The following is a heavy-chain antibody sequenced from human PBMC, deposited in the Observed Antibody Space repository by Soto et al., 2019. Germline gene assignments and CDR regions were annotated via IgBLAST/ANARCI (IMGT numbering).Heavy chain of an antibody. CDR3: ARGNWKGDY. D-gene: IGHD1-20*01. J-gene: IGHJ4*02. Sequence: PETLSLTCTVSGGSVSNDNYYWSWIRQPPGKGLEWIGYIYYSGSTNYNPSLKSRVTISVDTSKNQFSLNLTSVTAADTAVYYCARGNWKGDYWGQGTLVTVS. CDR2: IYYSGST. CDR1: GGSVSNDNYY. V-gene: IGHV4-61*01.